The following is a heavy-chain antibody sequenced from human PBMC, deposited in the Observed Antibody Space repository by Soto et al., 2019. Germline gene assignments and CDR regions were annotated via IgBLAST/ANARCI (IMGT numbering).Heavy chain of an antibody. D-gene: IGHD3-10*02. CDR2: ISGSGGST. V-gene: IGHV3-23*01. J-gene: IGHJ6*02. CDR1: GFTFSSYA. CDR3: AKVYSGGDGYNYYYGMDV. Sequence: GGSLRLSCAASGFTFSSYAMSWVRQAPGKGLEWVSAISGSGGSTYYADSVKGRFTISRDNSKNTLYLQMNSLRAEDTAVYYCAKVYSGGDGYNYYYGMDVWGQGTTVTVSS.